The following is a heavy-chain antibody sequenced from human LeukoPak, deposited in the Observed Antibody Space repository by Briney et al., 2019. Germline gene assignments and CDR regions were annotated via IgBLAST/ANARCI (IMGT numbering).Heavy chain of an antibody. V-gene: IGHV3-48*01. D-gene: IGHD4-17*01. J-gene: IGHJ3*02. CDR1: GFTFSSYS. CDR2: ISSSSSTI. CDR3: ASYGDANDAFDI. Sequence: GGSLRLSCAASGFTFSSYSMNWVRQAPGKGLEWVSYISSSSSTIYYADSVKGRFTISRDNAKDSLYLQMNSLRAEDTAVYYCASYGDANDAFDIWGQGTMVTVSS.